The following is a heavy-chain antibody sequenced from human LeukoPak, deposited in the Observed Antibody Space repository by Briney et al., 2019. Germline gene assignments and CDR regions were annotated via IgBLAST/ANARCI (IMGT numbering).Heavy chain of an antibody. D-gene: IGHD3-22*01. Sequence: GGSLRLSCAASGFTFSTSWMSWVRQAPGKGLEWVANIQQDGSAKYYVDSVKGRFTISRDNAKNSLYLQMNSLRAEDMAVYYCARFSLYDNSGYYSWLFDFWGQGTLVTVSS. V-gene: IGHV3-7*01. CDR3: ARFSLYDNSGYYSWLFDF. CDR1: GFTFSTSW. J-gene: IGHJ4*02. CDR2: IQQDGSAK.